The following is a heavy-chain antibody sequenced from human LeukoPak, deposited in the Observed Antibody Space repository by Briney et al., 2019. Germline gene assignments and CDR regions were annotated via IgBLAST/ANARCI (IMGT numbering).Heavy chain of an antibody. J-gene: IGHJ4*02. CDR2: IYTSGST. CDR1: GGSISSYY. CDR3: ARGLNDSWTGENY. Sequence: SETLSLTCTVSGGSISSYYWSWIRQPAGKGLEWIGRIYTSGSTNYNPSLKSRVTISLDTSKSQFSLKVRYVTAADTAVYYCARGLNDSWTGENYWGQGTLVTVSS. V-gene: IGHV4-4*07. D-gene: IGHD3-3*01.